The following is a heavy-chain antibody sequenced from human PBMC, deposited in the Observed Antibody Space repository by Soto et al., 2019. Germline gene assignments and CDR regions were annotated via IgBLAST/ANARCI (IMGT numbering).Heavy chain of an antibody. CDR3: ARSEGSTSI. Sequence: QVQLQESGPGLVKPSETLSLTCTVSGGSISSYYWSWIRQPPGKGLEWIGYIYYSGSTNYNPSLKSRVTISVDTSKNQFSLKLSSVTAADTAVYYCARSEGSTSIWGQGTLVTVSS. J-gene: IGHJ4*02. D-gene: IGHD2-2*01. CDR2: IYYSGST. CDR1: GGSISSYY. V-gene: IGHV4-59*01.